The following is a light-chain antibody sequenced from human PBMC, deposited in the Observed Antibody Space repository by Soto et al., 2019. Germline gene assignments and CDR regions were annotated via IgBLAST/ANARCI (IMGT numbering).Light chain of an antibody. Sequence: QSALTQPASVSGSPGQSITISCTGTTSFVGSYNLVSWYQQHTGKAPQVLIYEDTKRPSGVSNRFSGSISDSTASLTISGLQAEDEADYYCCSYVGASTYVFGTGTKLTVL. CDR2: EDT. J-gene: IGLJ1*01. CDR3: CSYVGASTYV. V-gene: IGLV2-23*01. CDR1: TSFVGSYNL.